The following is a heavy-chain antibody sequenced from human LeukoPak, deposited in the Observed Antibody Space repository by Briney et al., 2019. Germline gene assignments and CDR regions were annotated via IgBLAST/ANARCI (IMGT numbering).Heavy chain of an antibody. D-gene: IGHD3-9*01. J-gene: IGHJ3*02. CDR3: AKLTGEGAFDI. CDR2: ISWDSGSI. Sequence: GGSLRLSCAASGFTFDDYAMHWVRQAPGKGLEWVSGISWDSGSIGYADSVKGRFTISRDNAKNSLYLQMNSLRAEDMALYYCAKLTGEGAFDIWGQGTMVTVSS. V-gene: IGHV3-9*03. CDR1: GFTFDDYA.